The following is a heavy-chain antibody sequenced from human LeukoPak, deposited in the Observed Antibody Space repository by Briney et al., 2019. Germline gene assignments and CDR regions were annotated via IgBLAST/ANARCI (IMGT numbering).Heavy chain of an antibody. D-gene: IGHD2-2*01. J-gene: IGHJ4*02. Sequence: ASETLSLTCAVYGGSFSGYYWSWIRQPPGKGLEWIGEINHSGSTNYNPSLKSRVTISVDTSKNQLSLKLSSVTAADTAVYYCARGASTPRPYYFDYWGQGTLVTVSS. CDR2: INHSGST. V-gene: IGHV4-34*01. CDR1: GGSFSGYY. CDR3: ARGASTPRPYYFDY.